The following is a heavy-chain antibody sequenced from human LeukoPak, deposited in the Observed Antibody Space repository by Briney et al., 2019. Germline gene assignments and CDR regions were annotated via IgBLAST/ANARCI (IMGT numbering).Heavy chain of an antibody. J-gene: IGHJ4*02. CDR3: AKERDSYYDFWSGYSANDY. V-gene: IGHV3-23*01. Sequence: PGGSLRLSCAASGFTFSSYGMHWVRQAPGKGLEWVSAISGSGGSTYYADSVKGRFTISRDNSKNTLYLQMNSLRAEDTAVYYCAKERDSYYDFWSGYSANDYWGQGTLVTVSS. D-gene: IGHD3-3*01. CDR1: GFTFSSYG. CDR2: ISGSGGST.